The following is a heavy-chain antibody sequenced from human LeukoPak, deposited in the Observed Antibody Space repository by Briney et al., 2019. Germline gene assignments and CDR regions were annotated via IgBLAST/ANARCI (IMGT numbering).Heavy chain of an antibody. J-gene: IGHJ4*02. V-gene: IGHV3-23*01. D-gene: IGHD2-2*01. Sequence: GGSLRLSCAASGFTFSSYEMNWVRQAPGKGLEWVSGIVGGAGGTYYADSVKGRFTISRDNSKNTLYLQMNSLRAEDTAVYYCAHGSMYQLDYWGQGTLVTVSS. CDR3: AHGSMYQLDY. CDR2: IVGGAGGT. CDR1: GFTFSSYE.